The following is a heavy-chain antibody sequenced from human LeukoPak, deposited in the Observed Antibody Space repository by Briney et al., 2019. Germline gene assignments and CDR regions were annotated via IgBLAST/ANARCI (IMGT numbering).Heavy chain of an antibody. CDR3: AKDLGYCTNGVCQYYYYGMGV. D-gene: IGHD2-8*01. J-gene: IGHJ6*02. Sequence: GGSLRLSCAASGFTFSSYGMHWVRQAPGKGLEWVAVISYDGSNKYYADSVKGRFTISRDNSKNTLYLQMNSLRAEDTAVYYCAKDLGYCTNGVCQYYYYGMGVWGQGTTVTVSS. CDR1: GFTFSSYG. CDR2: ISYDGSNK. V-gene: IGHV3-30*18.